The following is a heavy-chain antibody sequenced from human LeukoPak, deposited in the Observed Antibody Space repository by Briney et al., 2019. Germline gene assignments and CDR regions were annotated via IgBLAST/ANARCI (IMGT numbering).Heavy chain of an antibody. D-gene: IGHD4-23*01. J-gene: IGHJ4*02. CDR3: ARAVPSPSYGGKSGVDY. CDR1: GFTFDDYG. Sequence: TGGSLRLSCAASGFTFDDYGMSWVRQAPGKGLEWVSGIHWNDDSTVYADSVKGRFTISRDNAKNSLFLQMHRLRAEDTAVYYCARAVPSPSYGGKSGVDYWGQGTLVTVSS. CDR2: IHWNDDST. V-gene: IGHV3-20*04.